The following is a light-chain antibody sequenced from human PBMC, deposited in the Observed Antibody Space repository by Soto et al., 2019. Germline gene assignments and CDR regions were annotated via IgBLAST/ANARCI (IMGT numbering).Light chain of an antibody. Sequence: DIQMTQSPSTLSASVGDRAIITCRASQSISTWVGWYQQKPGKAPKLLISKASSLESGVPSRFSGSGSGTEFTLTISSLQPDDFATYYRQQYDNFLSFGGGTKVDIK. CDR1: QSISTW. J-gene: IGKJ4*01. V-gene: IGKV1-5*03. CDR2: KAS. CDR3: QQYDNFLS.